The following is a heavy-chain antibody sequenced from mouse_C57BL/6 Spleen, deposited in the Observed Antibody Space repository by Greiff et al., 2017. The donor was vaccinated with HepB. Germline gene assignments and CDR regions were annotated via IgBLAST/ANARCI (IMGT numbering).Heavy chain of an antibody. CDR2: IYPGDGDT. D-gene: IGHD2-1*01. V-gene: IGHV1-82*01. J-gene: IGHJ3*01. CDR3: AKRDGNYGAWFAY. Sequence: QVQLQQSGPELVKPGASVKISCKASGYAFSSSWMNWVKQRPGKGLEWIGRIYPGDGDTNYNGKFKGKATLTADNSSSTAYMQRSSLTSEDSAVYCCAKRDGNYGAWFAYWGQGTLVTVSA. CDR1: GYAFSSSW.